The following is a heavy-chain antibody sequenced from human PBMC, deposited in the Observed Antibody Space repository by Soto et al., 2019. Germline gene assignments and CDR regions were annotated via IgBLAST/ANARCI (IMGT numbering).Heavy chain of an antibody. CDR1: GAAISTSTYY. V-gene: IGHV4-39*01. CDR2: IYYTGDT. Sequence: SETLSLTCSVSGAAISTSTYYWAWVRQPPGKGLEWIGYIYYTGDTFYNPSLKSRVTISVDTSIHQFSLTLTSVTAADTATYYCSRHGAAVLYYYGMDVWGQGTAVTVSS. J-gene: IGHJ6*02. CDR3: SRHGAAVLYYYGMDV. D-gene: IGHD3-10*01.